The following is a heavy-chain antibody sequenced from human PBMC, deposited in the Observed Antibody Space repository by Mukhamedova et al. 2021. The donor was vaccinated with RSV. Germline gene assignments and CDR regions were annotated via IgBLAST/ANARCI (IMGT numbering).Heavy chain of an antibody. J-gene: IGHJ6*02. CDR3: ARGSLYYYGLDV. CDR2: INNIGSTI. D-gene: IGHD2-15*01. V-gene: IGHV3-48*03. Sequence: EWVSYINNIGSTIYYADSVKGRFTISRDNAKNSLYLQMNRLRAEDTAVYYCARGSLYYYGLDVWGQGTTVTVSS.